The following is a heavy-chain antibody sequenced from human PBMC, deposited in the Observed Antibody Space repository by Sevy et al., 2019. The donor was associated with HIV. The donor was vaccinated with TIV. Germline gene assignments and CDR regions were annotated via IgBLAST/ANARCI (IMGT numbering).Heavy chain of an antibody. CDR2: ISGSSNYI. D-gene: IGHD3-10*01. Sequence: GGSLRLSCAASGFTFSSYSMNWVRQAPGKGLEWVSSISGSSNYIYYADSVKGRFTVSRDNAKNSLYLQLKSLRAEDTAAYYCARPYGSGSWEAFDIWGQGTMVTVSS. V-gene: IGHV3-21*01. CDR1: GFTFSSYS. J-gene: IGHJ3*02. CDR3: ARPYGSGSWEAFDI.